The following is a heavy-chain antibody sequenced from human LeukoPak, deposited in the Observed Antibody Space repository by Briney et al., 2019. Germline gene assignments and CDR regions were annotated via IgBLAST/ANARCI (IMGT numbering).Heavy chain of an antibody. Sequence: ASVKVSCKASGGTFSSYAISWVRQAPGQGLEWMGWISAYNGNTNYAQKLQGRVTMTTDTSTSTAYMELRSLRSDDTAVYYCARGRRYYDFWSGYPDGDYWGQGTLVTVSS. CDR2: ISAYNGNT. J-gene: IGHJ4*02. V-gene: IGHV1-18*01. D-gene: IGHD3-3*01. CDR1: GGTFSSYA. CDR3: ARGRRYYDFWSGYPDGDY.